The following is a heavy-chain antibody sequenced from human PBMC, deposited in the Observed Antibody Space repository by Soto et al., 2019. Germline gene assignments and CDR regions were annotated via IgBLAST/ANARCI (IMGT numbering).Heavy chain of an antibody. V-gene: IGHV4-34*01. CDR2: INHSGST. D-gene: IGHD6-19*01. CDR1: GGSFSGYY. Sequence: SSETLSLTCAVYGGSFSGYYWSWIRQPPGKGLEWIGEINHSGSTNYNPSLKSRVTISVDTSKNQFSLKLSSVTAADTAVYYCARGGVGEVAGTDWFDPWGQGTLVTVSS. CDR3: ARGGVGEVAGTDWFDP. J-gene: IGHJ5*02.